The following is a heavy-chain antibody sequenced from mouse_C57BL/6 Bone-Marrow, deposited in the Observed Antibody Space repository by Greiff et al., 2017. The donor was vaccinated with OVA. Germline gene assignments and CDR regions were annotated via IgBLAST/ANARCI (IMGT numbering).Heavy chain of an antibody. CDR2: IYPGGGYT. CDR1: GYTFTNYW. CDR3: ARGGWGYAMDY. D-gene: IGHD3-2*02. Sequence: QVQLQQSGAELVRPGTSVKMSCKASGYTFTNYWIGWAKQRPGHGLEWIGDIYPGGGYTNYNEKFKGKATLTADKSSSTAYMQFSSLTSEDSAIYYCARGGWGYAMDYWGQGTSVTVSS. V-gene: IGHV1-63*01. J-gene: IGHJ4*01.